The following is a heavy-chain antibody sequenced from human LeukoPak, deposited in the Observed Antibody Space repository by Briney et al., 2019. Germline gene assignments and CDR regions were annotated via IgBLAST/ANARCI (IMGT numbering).Heavy chain of an antibody. CDR2: IYYTGST. J-gene: IGHJ5*02. CDR3: ATLTGYSSESWFDP. D-gene: IGHD3-9*01. CDR1: GGSFSGYY. Sequence: PSETLSLTCAVYGGSFSGYYWSWIRQPPGKGLEWIGYIYYTGSTNYNPSLKSRVTISVDTSKNQFSLKLSSVTAADTAVYYCATLTGYSSESWFDPWGQGILVTVSS. V-gene: IGHV4-59*01.